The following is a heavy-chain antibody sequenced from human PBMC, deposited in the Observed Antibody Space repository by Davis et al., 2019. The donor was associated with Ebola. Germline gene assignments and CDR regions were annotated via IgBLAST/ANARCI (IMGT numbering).Heavy chain of an antibody. J-gene: IGHJ4*02. D-gene: IGHD6-19*01. CDR3: TRVSSGWASGYFDY. Sequence: GESLKISCTASGFTFGDYPMSWFRQAPGKGLEWVGFIRTKAYGGTTEYAASVKGRFTISRDDSKSIAYLQMNSLKTEDTAVYYCTRVSSGWASGYFDYWGQGTLVTVSS. V-gene: IGHV3-49*03. CDR2: IRTKAYGGTT. CDR1: GFTFGDYP.